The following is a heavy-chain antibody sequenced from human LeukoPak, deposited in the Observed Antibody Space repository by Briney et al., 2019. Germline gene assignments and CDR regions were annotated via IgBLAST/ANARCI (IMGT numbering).Heavy chain of an antibody. J-gene: IGHJ4*02. Sequence: PGGSLRLSCVASGFTFSNYAMHWVRQAPGKGLEWVAVISYDGSNKYYADSVKGRFTISRDNSKNTLYLQMNSLRPEDTAVYYCARRGACGGDCSYFDYWGQGTLVTVSS. CDR2: ISYDGSNK. D-gene: IGHD2-21*02. CDR3: ARRGACGGDCSYFDY. V-gene: IGHV3-30*04. CDR1: GFTFSNYA.